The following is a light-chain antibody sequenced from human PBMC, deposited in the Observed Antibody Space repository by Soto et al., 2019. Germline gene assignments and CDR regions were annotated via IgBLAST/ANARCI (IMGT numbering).Light chain of an antibody. CDR2: EVS. CDR3: SSYTSSSTLLV. CDR1: SRDVGGYNY. V-gene: IGLV2-14*01. J-gene: IGLJ1*01. Sequence: QSALTQPASVSGSPGQSITISCTGTSRDVGGYNYVSWYQQHPGKAPKLMIYEVSNRPSGVSNRFSGSKSGNTASLTISGLQAEDEADYYCSSYTSSSTLLVFGTGTKGTVL.